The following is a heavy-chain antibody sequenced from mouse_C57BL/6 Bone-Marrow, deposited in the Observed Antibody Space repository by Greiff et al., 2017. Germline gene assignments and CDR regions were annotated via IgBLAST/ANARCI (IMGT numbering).Heavy chain of an antibody. D-gene: IGHD4-1*01. CDR1: GFTFSSYG. J-gene: IGHJ2*01. CDR3: ARLGFPDDY. V-gene: IGHV5-6*01. Sequence: EVKLMESGGDLVKPGGSLKLSCAASGFTFSSYGMSWVRQTPDTRLEWVATISSGGSYTYYPDSVKGRFPISRDNAKNTLYLQMSSLKSEDTAMYYCARLGFPDDYWGQGTTLTVSS. CDR2: ISSGGSYT.